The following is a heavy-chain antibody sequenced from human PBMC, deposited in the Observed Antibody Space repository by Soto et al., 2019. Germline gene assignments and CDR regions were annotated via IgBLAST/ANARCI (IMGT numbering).Heavy chain of an antibody. CDR2: IGRSGADT. Sequence: EVQVLDSGGGLVQPGGSLRLSCAASGFTFSSYAMSWVRRAPGKGLEWVSSIGRSGADTYYAESVKGRCTISRDNSRNMLYLQMNSLRAEDTAVYFCAKNYYFDNWGQGTLVTVSS. CDR1: GFTFSSYA. CDR3: AKNYYFDN. D-gene: IGHD3-10*01. V-gene: IGHV3-23*01. J-gene: IGHJ4*02.